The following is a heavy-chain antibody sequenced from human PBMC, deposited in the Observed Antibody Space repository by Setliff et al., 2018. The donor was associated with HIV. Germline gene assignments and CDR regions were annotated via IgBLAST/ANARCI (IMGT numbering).Heavy chain of an antibody. Sequence: PGESLTISCKGSGYNFSNYWIGWVRQMPGKGLEWLGIIYIGDSETKYGPSFQGQVTFSADKSVRTAYLQWRSLKASDTAMYFCARGNYDSSGYSLDHWGQGTLVTVSS. V-gene: IGHV5-51*01. CDR1: GYNFSNYW. CDR2: IYIGDSET. CDR3: ARGNYDSSGYSLDH. D-gene: IGHD3-22*01. J-gene: IGHJ4*02.